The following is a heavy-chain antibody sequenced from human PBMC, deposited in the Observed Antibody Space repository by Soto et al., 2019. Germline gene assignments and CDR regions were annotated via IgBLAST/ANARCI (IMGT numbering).Heavy chain of an antibody. CDR2: IYPGDSDH. J-gene: IGHJ6*02. CDR3: ASWYSTSPLEDGMTV. CDR1: GDTFASYW. Sequence: GESLKISYKGSGDTFASYWIAWVLQIHGKGLEWMGIIYPGDSDHRSSPSFQGQVTMSADKSISTADLQCSSLQASDSAIYYCASWYSTSPLEDGMTVWGQGTTVTVSS. D-gene: IGHD1-26*01. V-gene: IGHV5-51*01.